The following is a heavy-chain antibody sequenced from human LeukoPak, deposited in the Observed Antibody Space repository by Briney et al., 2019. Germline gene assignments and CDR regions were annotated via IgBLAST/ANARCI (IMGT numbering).Heavy chain of an antibody. CDR3: ARVYRFPGGAYYYYYMDV. D-gene: IGHD3-16*02. CDR2: ISSSSSTI. J-gene: IGHJ6*03. CDR1: GFTFSSYS. V-gene: IGHV3-48*04. Sequence: QPGGSLRLSCAASGFTFSSYSMNWVRQAPGKGLEWVSYISSSSSTIYYADSVKGRFTISRDNAKNSLYLQMNSLRAEDTAVYYCARVYRFPGGAYYYYYMDVWGKGTTVTVSS.